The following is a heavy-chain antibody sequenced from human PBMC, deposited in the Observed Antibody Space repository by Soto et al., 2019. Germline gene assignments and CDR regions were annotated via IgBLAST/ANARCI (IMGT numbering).Heavy chain of an antibody. CDR1: GFSLTSRGMT. J-gene: IGHJ4*02. CDR2: ST. CDR3: TLRHDSSRGPIY. Sequence: KSGPTLVNPTQTLTLTCTVSGFSLTSRGMTLGWIRQPPGKAPEWLALSTQYSPSLQSRLTFTTDTSNNQVVLTMTNMDPVDTATYYCTLRHDSSRGPIYWGQGIMVTVSS. V-gene: IGHV2-5*01. D-gene: IGHD2-2*01.